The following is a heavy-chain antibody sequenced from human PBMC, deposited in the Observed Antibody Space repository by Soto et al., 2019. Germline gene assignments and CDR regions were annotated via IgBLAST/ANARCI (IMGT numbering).Heavy chain of an antibody. Sequence: EVQLVESGGGLVKPGGSLRLSCAASGFTFSSYSMNWVRQAPGKGLEWVSSISSSSSYIYYAASVKGRFTISRDNAKNSLYLQMNSLRAEDTAVYYCARDLTTVHWYFDLWGRGTLVTVSS. D-gene: IGHD4-17*01. CDR2: ISSSSSYI. CDR3: ARDLTTVHWYFDL. V-gene: IGHV3-21*01. J-gene: IGHJ2*01. CDR1: GFTFSSYS.